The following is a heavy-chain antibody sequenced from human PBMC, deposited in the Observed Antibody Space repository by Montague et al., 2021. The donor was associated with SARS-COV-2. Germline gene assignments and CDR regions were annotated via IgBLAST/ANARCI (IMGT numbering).Heavy chain of an antibody. CDR1: GGSFSDDH. V-gene: IGHV4-34*01. CDR2: INHGEST. Sequence: SETLSLTCAVYGGSFSDDHWTWSRQSPGEGLERIGQINHGESTRYNPSLKSRGTISIDTSTKQFALKLTSVTAADTAVYYCARGTLLQEHLWG. J-gene: IGHJ6*01. CDR3: ARGTLLQEHL.